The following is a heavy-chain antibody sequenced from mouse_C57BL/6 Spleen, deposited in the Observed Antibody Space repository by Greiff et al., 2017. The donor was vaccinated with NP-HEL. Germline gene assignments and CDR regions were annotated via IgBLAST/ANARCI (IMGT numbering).Heavy chain of an antibody. CDR1: GYTFTSYW. CDR3: ATTVVATDFDY. CDR2: IDPSDSYT. J-gene: IGHJ2*01. D-gene: IGHD1-1*01. V-gene: IGHV1-59*01. Sequence: QVQLQQPGAELVRPGTSVKLSCKASGYTFTSYWMHWVKQRPGQGLEWIGVIDPSDSYTNYNQKFKGKATLTVDTSSSTAYMQLSSLTSEDSAVYYCATTVVATDFDYWGQGTTLTVSS.